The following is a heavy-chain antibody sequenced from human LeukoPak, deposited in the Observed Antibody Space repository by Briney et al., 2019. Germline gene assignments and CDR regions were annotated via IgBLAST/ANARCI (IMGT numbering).Heavy chain of an antibody. D-gene: IGHD6-19*01. CDR2: IYYNGGT. J-gene: IGHJ4*02. CDR1: GGSITSYY. V-gene: IGHV4-59*01. Sequence: SETLSLTCTVSGGSITSYYWSWIRQPPGKGLDWIGYIYYNGGTNYNPSLKSRVTISVDTSKNQFSLNLISVTAADTAVYYCARVLPYSSGWGVDYWGQGALVTVSS. CDR3: ARVLPYSSGWGVDY.